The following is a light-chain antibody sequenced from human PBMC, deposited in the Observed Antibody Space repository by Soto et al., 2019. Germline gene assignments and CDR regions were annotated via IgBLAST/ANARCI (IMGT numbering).Light chain of an antibody. CDR1: SSDVGGYNY. J-gene: IGLJ3*02. CDR3: SSHAGIINVV. Sequence: QSALTQPPSASGSPGQSVTISCTGTSSDVGGYNYVSWYQQHPGTAPKLIIYEVTKRPSGVPDRFSGSKSGNTASLTVSGLLAEDEADYYCSSHAGIINVVFGGGTKLTVL. CDR2: EVT. V-gene: IGLV2-8*01.